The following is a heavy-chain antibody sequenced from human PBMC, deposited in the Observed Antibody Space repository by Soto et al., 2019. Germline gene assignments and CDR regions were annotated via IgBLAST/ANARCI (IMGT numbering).Heavy chain of an antibody. CDR2: INAGNGNT. D-gene: IGHD6-19*01. CDR1: GYTFTSYA. Sequence: ASVKVSCKASGYTFTSYAMHWVRQAPGQRLEWMGWINAGNGNTKYSQKIQGRVTITRDTSASTAYMELSSLRSEDTAVYYSATGGSRSGWPLNTYYFDYWGQGTLATVSS. J-gene: IGHJ4*02. CDR3: ATGGSRSGWPLNTYYFDY. V-gene: IGHV1-3*01.